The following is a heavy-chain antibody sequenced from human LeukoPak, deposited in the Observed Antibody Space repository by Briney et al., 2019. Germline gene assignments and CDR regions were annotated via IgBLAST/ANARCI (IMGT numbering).Heavy chain of an antibody. CDR1: GFTFGDYA. J-gene: IGHJ4*02. Sequence: GGSPRLSCTASGFTFGDYAMTWVRQAPGKGLEWVGFIRSKIYGGTPEYAASVKGRFTISRDDSKGIAYLQMNSLKTEDTAVYYCTRDQTPYYWGQGTLVTVSS. V-gene: IGHV3-49*04. CDR3: TRDQTPYY. CDR2: IRSKIYGGTP.